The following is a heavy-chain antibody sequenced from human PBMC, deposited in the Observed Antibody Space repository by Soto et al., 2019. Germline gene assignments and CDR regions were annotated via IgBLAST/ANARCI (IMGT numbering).Heavy chain of an antibody. CDR1: GGSISTAYYY. CDR3: ASLTKDLDS. J-gene: IGHJ4*02. CDR2: IYYIGDT. Sequence: QAQLQESGPGLVKPSQTLSLTCTVSGGSISTAYYYWSWIRQHPGKGLEWIGYIYYIGDTNYNPSLKSRVSMSVDTSKNQFSLRLNSVTAADTAVYYCASLTKDLDSWGPGTLVTVSS. V-gene: IGHV4-31*03. D-gene: IGHD3-9*01.